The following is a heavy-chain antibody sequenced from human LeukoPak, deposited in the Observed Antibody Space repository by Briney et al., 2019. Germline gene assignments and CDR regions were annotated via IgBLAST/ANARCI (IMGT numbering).Heavy chain of an antibody. CDR3: ASGRVQLWSSRRLGFWDY. Sequence: PSETLSLTCTVSGGSISSGSYYWSWIRQPPGKGLEWIGDINHSGSTNYNPSLKSRVTISVDPSKNQFSLKLSSVTAADTAVYYCASGRVQLWSSRRLGFWDYWGQGTLVTVSS. V-gene: IGHV4-39*07. D-gene: IGHD5-18*01. J-gene: IGHJ4*02. CDR2: INHSGST. CDR1: GGSISSGSYY.